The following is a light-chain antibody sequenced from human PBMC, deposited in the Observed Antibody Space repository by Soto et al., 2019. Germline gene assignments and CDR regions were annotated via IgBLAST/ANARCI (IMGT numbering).Light chain of an antibody. J-gene: IGLJ1*01. Sequence: QSVLTQPPSVSGAPGQRVTISCTGSSSNIGAGYDVHWYQQLPGTAPKLLINGNSNRPSGVPDRFSGSKSGTSASLAITGLQAEDESDHYCAAWDDTLKRYVLGTGTKVTVL. CDR3: AAWDDTLKRYV. V-gene: IGLV1-40*01. CDR1: SSNIGAGYD. CDR2: GNS.